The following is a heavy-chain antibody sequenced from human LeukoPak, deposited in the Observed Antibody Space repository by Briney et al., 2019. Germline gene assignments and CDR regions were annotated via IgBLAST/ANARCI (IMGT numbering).Heavy chain of an antibody. V-gene: IGHV3-20*04. J-gene: IGHJ6*03. CDR1: GFTVSSNS. CDR3: ARGVYYYGSGSYYNQYYMDV. Sequence: GSLRLSCTVSGFTVSSNSWSWVRQAPGKGLEWVSGINWNGGSTGYADSVKGRFTISRDNAKNSLYLQMNSLRAEDTALYYCARGVYYYGSGSYYNQYYMDVWGKGTTVTVSS. D-gene: IGHD3-10*01. CDR2: INWNGGST.